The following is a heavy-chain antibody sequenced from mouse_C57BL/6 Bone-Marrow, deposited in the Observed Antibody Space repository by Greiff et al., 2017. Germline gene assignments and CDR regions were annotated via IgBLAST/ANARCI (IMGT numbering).Heavy chain of an antibody. CDR1: GYTFTSYG. D-gene: IGHD1-2*01. J-gene: IGHJ2*01. Sequence: QVHVKQSGAELARPGASVKLSCKASGYTFTSYGISWVKQRTGQGLEWIGEIYPRSGNTYYNEKFKGKATLTADKSSSTAYMELRSLTSEDSAVYFCARVRPRRGYFDYWGQGTTLTVSS. CDR3: ARVRPRRGYFDY. V-gene: IGHV1-81*01. CDR2: IYPRSGNT.